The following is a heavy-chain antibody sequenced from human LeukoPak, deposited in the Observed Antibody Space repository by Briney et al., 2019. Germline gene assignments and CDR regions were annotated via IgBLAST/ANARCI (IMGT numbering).Heavy chain of an antibody. CDR2: PNADGSVG. D-gene: IGHD1-26*01. V-gene: IGHV3-7*02. CDR1: GXTFRTAW. CDR3: LAWASPTPY. Sequence: GGSLRLSWAVSGXTFRTAWMNWVSQAPGKGLEWVANPNADGSVGRYVESVKGRFSVSRDNGQNTVYLQMNSLRVEDTGIYFCLAWASPTPYWGPGTPVAVSS. J-gene: IGHJ1*01.